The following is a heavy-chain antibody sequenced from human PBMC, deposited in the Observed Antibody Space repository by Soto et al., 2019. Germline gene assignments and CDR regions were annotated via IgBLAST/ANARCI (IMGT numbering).Heavy chain of an antibody. Sequence: EVQLVESGGGLVKPGGSLRLSCAASGFTFSNAWMSWVRQAPGKGLEWVGRIKSKTDGGTTDYAAPVKGRCTISRDDSKNTLYLQMNSLKTEDTAVYYCTTGIYGDYVKDYWGQGTLVTVSS. D-gene: IGHD4-17*01. CDR3: TTGIYGDYVKDY. CDR1: GFTFSNAW. J-gene: IGHJ4*02. CDR2: IKSKTDGGTT. V-gene: IGHV3-15*01.